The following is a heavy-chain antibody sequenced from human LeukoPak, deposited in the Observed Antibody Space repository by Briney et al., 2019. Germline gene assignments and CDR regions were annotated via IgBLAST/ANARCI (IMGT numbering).Heavy chain of an antibody. D-gene: IGHD6-6*01. CDR3: ARGPSFGSSSRFDY. CDR1: GGSMSSGGDF. V-gene: IGHV4-31*03. J-gene: IGHJ4*02. CDR2: ISFRGNT. Sequence: PSETLSLTCTVSGGSMSSGGDFWSWIRQHPGKGLEWIEYISFRGNTYYNPSLKSRLTTSLDTSKSQFSLQLNSVTAADTAVYYCARGPSFGSSSRFDYWGQGTLVTVSS.